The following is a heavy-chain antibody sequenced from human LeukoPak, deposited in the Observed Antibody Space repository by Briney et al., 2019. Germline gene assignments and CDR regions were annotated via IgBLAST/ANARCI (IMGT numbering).Heavy chain of an antibody. D-gene: IGHD3-22*01. J-gene: IGHJ4*02. Sequence: GGSLRLSCAASGFTFSSYAVSWVRQAPEKGLEWVSAIGGSGGHTYYANSVKGRFTISRDNSKNTLYLQMNSLRAEDTAVYYCATPGRTSGYPDPFDYWGQGTLVTVSS. CDR3: ATPGRTSGYPDPFDY. CDR2: IGGSGGHT. CDR1: GFTFSSYA. V-gene: IGHV3-23*01.